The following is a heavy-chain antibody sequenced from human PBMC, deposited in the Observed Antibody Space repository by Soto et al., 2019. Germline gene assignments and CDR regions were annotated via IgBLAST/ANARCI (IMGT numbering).Heavy chain of an antibody. CDR3: ARLPGGGSYRGAFDI. CDR2: IYYSGST. V-gene: IGHV4-39*07. CDR1: GGSISSSSYY. J-gene: IGHJ3*02. D-gene: IGHD1-26*01. Sequence: SETLSLTCTVSGGSISSSSYYWGWIRQPPGKGLEWIGSIYYSGSTNYNPSLKSRVTISVDTSKNQFSLKLSSVTAADTAVYYCARLPGGGSYRGAFDIWGQGTMVTVSS.